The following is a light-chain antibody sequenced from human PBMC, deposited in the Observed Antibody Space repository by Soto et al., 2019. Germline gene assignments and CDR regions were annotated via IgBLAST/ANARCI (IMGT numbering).Light chain of an antibody. CDR3: CSYAPISTVV. J-gene: IGLJ3*02. CDR1: SSDVWSYNL. Sequence: QSALTQPASVSGSPGQSITISCTGTSSDVWSYNLVSWYQQHPGKAPKLMIYEDNKRPSGVSNRFSGSKSGNTASLTISGLQAEDEAHYYCCSYAPISTVVFGGGTQLTVL. V-gene: IGLV2-23*01. CDR2: EDN.